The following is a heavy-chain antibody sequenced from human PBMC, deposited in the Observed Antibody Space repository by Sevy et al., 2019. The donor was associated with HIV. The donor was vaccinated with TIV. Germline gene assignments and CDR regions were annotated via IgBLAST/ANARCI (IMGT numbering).Heavy chain of an antibody. J-gene: IGHJ4*02. CDR3: VRGWPIHL. Sequence: GGSLRLSCAASGFSFDNHAMMWFRQPPGKGLEWVSTTPTTGISTFYANSVRGRFIISRDNSKSTLYLEMNSLWVEDTALYYCVRGWPIHLWGQGTLVTVSS. CDR1: GFSFDNHA. CDR2: TPTTGIST. V-gene: IGHV3-23*01. D-gene: IGHD3-3*02.